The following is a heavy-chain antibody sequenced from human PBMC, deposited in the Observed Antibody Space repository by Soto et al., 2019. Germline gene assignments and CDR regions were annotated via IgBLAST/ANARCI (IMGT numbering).Heavy chain of an antibody. CDR1: GYTFTSYY. CDR3: ARTKFIQGVESGYPLIQPLSGRASRTDYYYYMDV. D-gene: IGHD3-3*01. Sequence: ASVKVSCKASGYTFTSYYMHWVRQAPGQGLEWMGIINPSGGSTSYAQKFQGRVTMTRDTSTSTVYMELSSLRSEDTAVYYCARTKFIQGVESGYPLIQPLSGRASRTDYYYYMDVWGKGTTVTVSS. CDR2: INPSGGST. J-gene: IGHJ6*03. V-gene: IGHV1-46*03.